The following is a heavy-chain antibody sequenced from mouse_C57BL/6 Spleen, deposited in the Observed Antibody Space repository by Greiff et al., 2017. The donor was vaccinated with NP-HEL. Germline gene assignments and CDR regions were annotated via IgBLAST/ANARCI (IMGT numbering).Heavy chain of an antibody. J-gene: IGHJ1*03. D-gene: IGHD1-1*01. CDR1: GYAFSSYW. CDR2: IYPGDGDT. V-gene: IGHV1-80*01. CDR3: AREGSSYGYFDV. Sequence: KQSGAELVKPGASVKISCKASGYAFSSYWMNWVKQRPGKGLEWIGQIYPGDGDTNYNGKFKGKATLTADKSSSTAYMQLSSLTSEDSAVYFCAREGSSYGYFDVWGTGTTVTVSS.